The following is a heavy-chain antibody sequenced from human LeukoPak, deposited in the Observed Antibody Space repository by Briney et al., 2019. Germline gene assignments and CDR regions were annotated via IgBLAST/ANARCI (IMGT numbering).Heavy chain of an antibody. D-gene: IGHD6-13*01. CDR1: GGSFSGYY. J-gene: IGHJ5*02. CDR2: INHSGST. V-gene: IGHV4-34*01. CDR3: ARGRGGSSWYLNWFDP. Sequence: PSETLSLTCAVYGGSFSGYYWSWIRQPPGKGLEWIGEINHSGSTNYNPSLKSRVTISVDTSKNQFSLKLSSVTAADTAAYYCARGRGGSSWYLNWFDPWGQGTLVTVSS.